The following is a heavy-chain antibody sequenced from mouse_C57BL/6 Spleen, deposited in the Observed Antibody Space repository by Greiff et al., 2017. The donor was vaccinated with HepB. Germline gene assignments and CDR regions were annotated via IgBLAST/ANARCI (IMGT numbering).Heavy chain of an antibody. J-gene: IGHJ1*03. CDR3: ARPNYERRGYFDV. CDR2: ISNGGGST. V-gene: IGHV5-12*01. Sequence: DVKLVESGGGLVQPGGSLKLSCAASGFTFSDYYMYWVRQTPEKRLEWVAYISNGGGSTYYPDTVKGRFTISRDNAKNTLYLQMSRLKSEDTAMYYCARPNYERRGYFDVWGTGTTVTVSS. D-gene: IGHD2-4*01. CDR1: GFTFSDYY.